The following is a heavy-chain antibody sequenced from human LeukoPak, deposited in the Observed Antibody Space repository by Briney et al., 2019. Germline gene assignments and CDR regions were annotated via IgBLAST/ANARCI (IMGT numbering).Heavy chain of an antibody. V-gene: IGHV4-39*01. CDR3: ARRGANLWSGFDP. J-gene: IGHJ5*02. D-gene: IGHD3-3*01. CDR1: GGSITSSSYY. CDR2: VYYSASA. Sequence: ASETLSLTCTVSGGSITSSSYYWGWIRQPPGKGLEWIGSVYYSASAYYNPSLKSRLTISVDTSKNQFSLKLTSVTAADTAVCYCARRGANLWSGFDPWGQGTLVTVSS.